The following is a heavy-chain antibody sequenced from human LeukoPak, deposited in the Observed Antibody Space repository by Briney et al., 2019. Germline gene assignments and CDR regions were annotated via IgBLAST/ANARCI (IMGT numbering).Heavy chain of an antibody. CDR1: GGSISSYY. J-gene: IGHJ4*02. V-gene: IGHV4-59*01. D-gene: IGHD3-22*01. CDR2: IYYSGST. CDR3: ARDSAGYYYDSSGYYAFDY. Sequence: SETLSLTCTVSGGSISSYYWSWIRQPPGKGLEWIGYIYYSGSTNYNPSLKSRVTISVDTSKNQFSLKLSSVTAADTAVYYCARDSAGYYYDSSGYYAFDYWGQGTLVAVSS.